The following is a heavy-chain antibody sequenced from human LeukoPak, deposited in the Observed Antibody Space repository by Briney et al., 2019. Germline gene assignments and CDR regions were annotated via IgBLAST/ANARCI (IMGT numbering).Heavy chain of an antibody. V-gene: IGHV4-34*01. J-gene: IGHJ5*01. D-gene: IGHD6-25*01. CDR2: INHSGST. CDR1: GGSFSGYY. Sequence: SETLSLTCAVYGGSFSGYYWSWIRQPPGKGLEWIGEINHSGSTNYNPSLKSRVTISVDTSKNQFSLKLSSVTAADTAVYYCARDSYSSGFDSWGQGTLVTVSS. CDR3: ARDSYSSGFDS.